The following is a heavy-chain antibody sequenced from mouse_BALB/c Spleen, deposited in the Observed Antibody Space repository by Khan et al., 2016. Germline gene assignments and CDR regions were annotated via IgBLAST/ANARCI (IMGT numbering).Heavy chain of an antibody. J-gene: IGHJ3*01. CDR1: GYTFTDYS. D-gene: IGHD1-1*01. V-gene: IGHV9-2-1*01. CDR3: ADYFDCAWFAY. CDR2: INTDIGEP. Sequence: MQEVQSGPELKKPGETVKISCKASGYTFTDYSIHWVKQAPGKGLQWMGWINTDIGEPTYADDFKGRFAFSLETSASTAYLQINNLKNEDTATYFCADYFDCAWFAYWGQGTLVTVST.